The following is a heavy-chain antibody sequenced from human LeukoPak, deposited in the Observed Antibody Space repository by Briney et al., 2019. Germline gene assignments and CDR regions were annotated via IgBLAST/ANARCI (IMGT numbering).Heavy chain of an antibody. CDR2: IYYSGST. CDR3: ARSYSSRGYYYSGMDV. Sequence: SETLSLTCTVSGGSVSSGSYYWSWIRQPPGKGLEWIGYIYYSGSTNYNPSLKSRVTISVDTSKNQFSLKLSSVTAADTAVFYCARSYSSRGYYYSGMDVWGQGTTVTVSS. V-gene: IGHV4-61*01. D-gene: IGHD6-13*01. CDR1: GGSVSSGSYY. J-gene: IGHJ6*02.